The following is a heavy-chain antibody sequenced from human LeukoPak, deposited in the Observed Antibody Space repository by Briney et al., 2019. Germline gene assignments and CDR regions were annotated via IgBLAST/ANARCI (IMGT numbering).Heavy chain of an antibody. D-gene: IGHD3-10*01. CDR3: ARGPPVMVRGPLAGGYYYYYGMDV. J-gene: IGHJ6*02. CDR2: IYYSGST. V-gene: IGHV4-59*01. CDR1: GGSISSYC. Sequence: SETLSLTGTVSGGSISSYCWSWIRQPPGKGLEWIGYIYYSGSTTYNPSLKSRVTISVDTSKNQFLVKLSSVTAADTAVYYCARGPPVMVRGPLAGGYYYYYGMDVWGQGTTVTVSS.